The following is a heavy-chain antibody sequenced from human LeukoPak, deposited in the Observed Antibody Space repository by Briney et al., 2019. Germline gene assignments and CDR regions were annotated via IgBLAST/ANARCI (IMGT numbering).Heavy chain of an antibody. Sequence: GGSLRLSCAASGFTFSNAWMSWVRQAPGKGLEWVANIKQDGSEKYYVDSVKGRFTISRDNAKNSLYLQLSSLRAEDTAVYYCAREGPSGFDYYYYMDVWGKGTTVTASS. D-gene: IGHD6-19*01. J-gene: IGHJ6*03. CDR2: IKQDGSEK. CDR1: GFTFSNAW. CDR3: AREGPSGFDYYYYMDV. V-gene: IGHV3-7*01.